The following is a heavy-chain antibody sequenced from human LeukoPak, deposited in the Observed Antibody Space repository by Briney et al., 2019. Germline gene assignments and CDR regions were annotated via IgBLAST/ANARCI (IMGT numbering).Heavy chain of an antibody. CDR2: IIGRDNRI. CDR1: GLLLWTHS. Sequence: GGSQTLSCEPSGLLLWTHSAGWARHARGGGGEWVSYIIGRDNRIDYADPVRRRFTMSRDNAKPSLYRQMDSLRAEETAGYCCAIVASYHEEPWYFFYWGRGTLVSVSS. V-gene: IGHV3-21*05. J-gene: IGHJ4*02. CDR3: AIVASYHEEPWYFFY.